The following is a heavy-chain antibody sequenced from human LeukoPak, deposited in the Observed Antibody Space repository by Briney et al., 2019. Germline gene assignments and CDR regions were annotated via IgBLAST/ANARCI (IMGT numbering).Heavy chain of an antibody. D-gene: IGHD3-10*01. CDR2: ATSNGGST. CDR1: GFTFSRYA. J-gene: IGHJ4*02. Sequence: PGGSLRLSCSASGFTFSRYAMHWVRQAPGKGLEYVSTATSNGGSTYYADSVKGRFTISRDNSKNTLFLQMTSLRAEDTAVYYCVKESGGAWPDWGQGTLVTVSS. V-gene: IGHV3-64D*06. CDR3: VKESGGAWPD.